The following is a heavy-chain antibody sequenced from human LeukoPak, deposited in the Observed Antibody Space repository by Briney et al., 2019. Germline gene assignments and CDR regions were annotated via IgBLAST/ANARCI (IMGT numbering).Heavy chain of an antibody. V-gene: IGHV3-74*01. J-gene: IGHJ6*03. D-gene: IGHD4-23*01. Sequence: GGSLRLSCEASGFTFTTYWMHWVRQGPGKGLVWVSRIDSGGSTTNYADSVKGRFTISRDNAKNTLYLQMNSLSAEDTAVYYCARDAGYGDNSAYYYHYMDVWGKGTTVTVSS. CDR3: ARDAGYGDNSAYYYHYMDV. CDR2: IDSGGSTT. CDR1: GFTFTTYW.